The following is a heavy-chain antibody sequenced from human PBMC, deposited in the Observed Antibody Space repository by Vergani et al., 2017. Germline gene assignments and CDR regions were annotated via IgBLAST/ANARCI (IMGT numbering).Heavy chain of an antibody. J-gene: IGHJ6*03. CDR2: TRNKANSYTT. Sequence: EVQLVESGGGLVQPGGSLRLSCAASGFTFSDHYMDWVRQAPGKGLEWVGRTRNKANSYTTEYAASVKGRFTISRDDSKNSLYLQMNSLRAEDTAVYYCAREGNSSSWPYYYYYMDVWGKGTTVTVSS. D-gene: IGHD6-13*01. V-gene: IGHV3-72*01. CDR1: GFTFSDHY. CDR3: AREGNSSSWPYYYYYMDV.